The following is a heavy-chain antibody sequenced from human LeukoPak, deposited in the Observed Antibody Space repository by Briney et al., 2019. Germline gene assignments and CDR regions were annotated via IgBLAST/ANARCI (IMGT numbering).Heavy chain of an antibody. V-gene: IGHV3-33*06. CDR2: IWYDGSNK. J-gene: IGHJ6*03. CDR3: AKSDFWSGYSYYYYMDV. Sequence: PAGGSLRLSCAASGFTFSSYGMHWVRQAPGKGLEWVAVIWYDGSNKYYADSVKGRFTISRDNSKNTLYLQMNSLRAEDTAVYYCAKSDFWSGYSYYYYMDVWGKGTTVTVSS. D-gene: IGHD3-3*01. CDR1: GFTFSSYG.